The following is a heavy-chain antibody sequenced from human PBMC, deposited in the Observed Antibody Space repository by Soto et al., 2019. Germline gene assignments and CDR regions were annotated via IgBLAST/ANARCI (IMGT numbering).Heavy chain of an antibody. V-gene: IGHV4-61*01. D-gene: IGHD6-13*01. CDR1: GGSVSSGSYY. Sequence: QVQLQESGPGLVKPSETLSLTCTVSGGSVSSGSYYWSWIRQPPGKGLEWIGYIYYSGSTNYNPSLKSRVTTAVDTSKNQFSLKLSSVTAADTAVYYCARVFGSSWEKTVDYWGQGTLVTVSS. CDR3: ARVFGSSWEKTVDY. J-gene: IGHJ4*02. CDR2: IYYSGST.